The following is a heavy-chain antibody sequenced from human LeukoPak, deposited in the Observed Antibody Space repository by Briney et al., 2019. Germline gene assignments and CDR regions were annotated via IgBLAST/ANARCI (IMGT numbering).Heavy chain of an antibody. Sequence: SETLSLTCAVSGYSISSSNWWGWIRQPPGKGLEWIGYIYYSGSIYYNPSLKSRVTMSVDTSKNQSSLKLSSVTAVDTAVYYCARNHGYGDYVPGAFDIWGQGTMVTVSS. J-gene: IGHJ3*02. D-gene: IGHD4-17*01. V-gene: IGHV4-28*05. CDR1: GYSISSSNW. CDR2: IYYSGSI. CDR3: ARNHGYGDYVPGAFDI.